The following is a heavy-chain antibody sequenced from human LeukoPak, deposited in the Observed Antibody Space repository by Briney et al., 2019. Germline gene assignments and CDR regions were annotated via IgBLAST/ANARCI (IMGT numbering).Heavy chain of an antibody. CDR3: AKDLFALMALKYYFDY. J-gene: IGHJ4*02. V-gene: IGHV3-23*01. D-gene: IGHD5-24*01. CDR1: GFTFSSYA. CDR2: ISGSGGST. Sequence: PGGSLRLSCAASGFTFSSYAMSWVRQAPGKGLEWVSAISGSGGSTYYADSVKGRFTISRDNSKNTLYLQMNSLRAEDTAVYYCAKDLFALMALKYYFDYWGQGTLVTVAS.